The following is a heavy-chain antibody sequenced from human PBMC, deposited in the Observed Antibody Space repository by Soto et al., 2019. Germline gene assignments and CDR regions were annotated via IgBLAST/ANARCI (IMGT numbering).Heavy chain of an antibody. J-gene: IGHJ6*03. CDR3: ARVPDPHSSSWYYYYYMDV. Sequence: TLSLTCTVSGGSISSGGYYWSWIRQHPGKGLEWIGYIYYSGSTYYNPSLKSRVTISVDTSKNQFSLKLSSVTAADTAVYYCARVPDPHSSSWYYYYYMDVWGKGTTVTGSS. V-gene: IGHV4-31*03. CDR1: GGSISSGGYY. CDR2: IYYSGST. D-gene: IGHD6-13*01.